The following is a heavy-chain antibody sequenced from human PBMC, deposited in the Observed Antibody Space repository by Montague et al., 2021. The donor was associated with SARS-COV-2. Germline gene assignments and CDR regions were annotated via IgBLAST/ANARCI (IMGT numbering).Heavy chain of an antibody. D-gene: IGHD3-22*01. CDR2: ISSSGSNI. J-gene: IGHJ4*02. Sequence: SLRLSCAAPGFTFSSYEMNWVRQAPGKGLECVSYISSSGSNIHYADSVKGRFSIYRDSAKNSLYLQMNSLRAEDTAVYYCARRTYYDGYWGQGTLVTVSS. CDR3: ARRTYYDGY. CDR1: GFTFSSYE. V-gene: IGHV3-48*03.